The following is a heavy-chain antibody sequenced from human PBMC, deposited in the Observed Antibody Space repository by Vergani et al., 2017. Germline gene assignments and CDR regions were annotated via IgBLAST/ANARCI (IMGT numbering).Heavy chain of an antibody. Sequence: QVQVVQSGAEVKKPGASVKVSCKASGYTFSGYYMYWVRQAPGQGLEWMGRMNPNSGGTKYAQKFQGRVTMTRDTSISTAYMELSRLRSDDTAVYYCARGVCEWEQPYYYYYMDVWGKGTTVTVSS. CDR1: GYTFSGYY. D-gene: IGHD1-26*01. V-gene: IGHV1-2*06. CDR2: MNPNSGGT. CDR3: ARGVCEWEQPYYYYYMDV. J-gene: IGHJ6*03.